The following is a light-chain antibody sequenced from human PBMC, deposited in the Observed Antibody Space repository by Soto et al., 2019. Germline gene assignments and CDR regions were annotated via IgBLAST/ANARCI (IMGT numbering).Light chain of an antibody. Sequence: EIVLTQSPGTLSLSPGERATLSCRTSQSVYSSQLTWYQQNSGHAPRLLIYGGSNRASGFPDRFSGSGSGADFTLAINMLDPEDFAVYYCQLHVPSLSGYTFGQGTMLEIK. CDR2: GGS. CDR1: QSVYSSQ. J-gene: IGKJ2*01. CDR3: QLHVPSLSGYT. V-gene: IGKV3-20*01.